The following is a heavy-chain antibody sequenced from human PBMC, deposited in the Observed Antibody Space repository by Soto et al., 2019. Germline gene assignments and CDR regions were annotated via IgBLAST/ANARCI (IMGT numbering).Heavy chain of an antibody. CDR3: ARDTYYDSSGSDY. V-gene: IGHV3-30-3*01. CDR1: GFTFSSYA. J-gene: IGHJ4*02. Sequence: RRLSCAASGFTFSSYAMHWVRQAPGKGLEWVAVISYDGSNKYYADSVKGRFTISRDNSKNTLYLQMNSLRAEDTAVYYCARDTYYDSSGSDYWGQGTLVTVSS. D-gene: IGHD3-22*01. CDR2: ISYDGSNK.